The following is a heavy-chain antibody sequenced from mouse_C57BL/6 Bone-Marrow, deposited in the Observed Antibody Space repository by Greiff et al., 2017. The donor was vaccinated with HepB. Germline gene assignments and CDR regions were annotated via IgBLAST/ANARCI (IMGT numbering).Heavy chain of an antibody. CDR3: ARRSNYEGVCWYFDV. V-gene: IGHV1-61*01. Sequence: QVQLQQPGAELVRPGSSVKLSCKASGYTFTSYWMDWVKQRPGQGLEWIGNIYPSDSETHYNQKFKDKATLTVDKSSSTAYKQLSSLTSEDSAVYYCARRSNYEGVCWYFDVWGTGTTVTVSS. D-gene: IGHD2-5*01. CDR1: GYTFTSYW. J-gene: IGHJ1*03. CDR2: IYPSDSET.